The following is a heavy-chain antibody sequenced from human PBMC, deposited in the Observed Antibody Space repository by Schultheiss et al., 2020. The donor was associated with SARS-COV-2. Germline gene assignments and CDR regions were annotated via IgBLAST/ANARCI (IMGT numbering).Heavy chain of an antibody. D-gene: IGHD4-17*01. J-gene: IGHJ4*02. CDR2: ISGSGGST. CDR1: GFTFSSYA. V-gene: IGHV3-23*01. Sequence: GGSLRLSCAASGFTFSSYAMSWVRQAPGKGLERVSTISGSGGSTYYADSVKGRFTISRDNSKNTLYLQMSGLRAEDTAVYYCAKDPFVADYGGYWGQGTLVTVSS. CDR3: AKDPFVADYGGY.